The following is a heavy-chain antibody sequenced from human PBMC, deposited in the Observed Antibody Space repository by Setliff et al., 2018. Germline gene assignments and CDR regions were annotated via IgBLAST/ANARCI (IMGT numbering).Heavy chain of an antibody. CDR2: IKSKTDGGTT. V-gene: IGHV3-15*01. CDR3: ATGPRDSRNYLTWLGS. J-gene: IGHJ5*01. D-gene: IGHD3-22*01. Sequence: GGSLRLSCATSGFSFSDHSMDWVRQAPGKGLEWVGRIKSKTDGGTTDYAAPVKGRFTISRDDSKQMIFLQMHNLKTEDTGFYYCATGPRDSRNYLTWLGSWGQGTLVTVSS. CDR1: GFSFSDHS.